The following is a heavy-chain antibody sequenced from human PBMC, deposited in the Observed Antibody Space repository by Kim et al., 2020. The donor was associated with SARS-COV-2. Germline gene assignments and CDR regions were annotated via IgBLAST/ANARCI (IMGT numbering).Heavy chain of an antibody. D-gene: IGHD3-3*01. J-gene: IGHJ4*02. CDR3: ARMDSYYDFWSGYLDY. Sequence: SETLSLTCTVSGGSISSGSYYWSWIRQPARKGLEWIGRIYTSGSTNYNPSLKSRVTISVDTSKNQFSLKLSSVTAADTAVYYCARMDSYYDFWSGYLDYWGQGTLVTVSS. CDR1: GGSISSGSYY. CDR2: IYTSGST. V-gene: IGHV4-61*02.